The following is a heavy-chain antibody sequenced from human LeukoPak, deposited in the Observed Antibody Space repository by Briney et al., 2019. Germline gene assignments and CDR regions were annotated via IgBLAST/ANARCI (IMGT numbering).Heavy chain of an antibody. D-gene: IGHD2-15*01. CDR2: ISDSGGNT. V-gene: IGHV3-23*01. J-gene: IGHJ4*02. Sequence: PGGSLRLSCAASGFTFSTYAMSWVRQAPGKGLEWVASISDSGGNTYYADSVKGRSTISRDNSKNTLFLQMNSVRAEDTALYHCAVKGGYCGGGTCYSPLDYWGQGTLVTVSS. CDR3: AVKGGYCGGGTCYSPLDY. CDR1: GFTFSTYA.